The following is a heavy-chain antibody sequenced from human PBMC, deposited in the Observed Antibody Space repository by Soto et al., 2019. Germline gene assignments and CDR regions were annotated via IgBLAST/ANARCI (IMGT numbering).Heavy chain of an antibody. CDR3: ARFGDRYSGYDWSGMDV. Sequence: PGGSLRLSCAASGFTFDDYGMSWVRQAPGKGLEWVSGINWNGGSTGYADSVKGRFTISRDNAKNSLYLQMNSLRAEDTALYYCARFGDRYSGYDWSGMDVWGQGTTVTVSS. CDR2: INWNGGST. V-gene: IGHV3-20*04. D-gene: IGHD5-12*01. J-gene: IGHJ6*02. CDR1: GFTFDDYG.